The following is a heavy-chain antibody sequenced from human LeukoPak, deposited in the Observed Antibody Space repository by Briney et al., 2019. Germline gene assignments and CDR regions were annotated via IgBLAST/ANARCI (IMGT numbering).Heavy chain of an antibody. Sequence: GGSLRLSCAASGFTFSSFDMHWIRQPPGKGLEWVAVIWYDGSQFYYGDSVKGRFTISRDDSKNTLYLQMNRLRDEDTAVYYCARDWRTTSFDNWGQGTLVTVSS. CDR1: GFTFSSFD. V-gene: IGHV3-33*01. CDR3: ARDWRTTSFDN. D-gene: IGHD3-3*01. J-gene: IGHJ4*02. CDR2: IWYDGSQF.